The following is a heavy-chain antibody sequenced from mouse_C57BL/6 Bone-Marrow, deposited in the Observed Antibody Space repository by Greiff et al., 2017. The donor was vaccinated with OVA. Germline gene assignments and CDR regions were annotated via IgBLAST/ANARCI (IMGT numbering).Heavy chain of an antibody. CDR1: GFSLTSYG. J-gene: IGHJ4*01. Sequence: VQGVESGPGLVAPSQSLSITCTVSGFSLTSYGVHWVRQPPGKGLEWLVVIWSDGSTTYNSALKSRLSISKDNSKSQVFLKMNSLQTDDTAMYYCARHHFTTVVAPNAMDYWGQGTSVTVSS. D-gene: IGHD1-1*01. CDR3: ARHHFTTVVAPNAMDY. CDR2: IWSDGST. V-gene: IGHV2-6-1*01.